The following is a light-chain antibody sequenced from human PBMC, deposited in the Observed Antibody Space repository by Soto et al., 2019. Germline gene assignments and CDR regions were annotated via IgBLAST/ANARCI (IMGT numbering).Light chain of an antibody. J-gene: IGKJ2*01. CDR3: QQSYITPYS. CDR2: AAS. Sequence: DIQMTQSPSSLSASVRDTVTITCRASQSISVHLNWYQQKPGELPKLLIYAASNLHSGVSSRFSGSGSETDFALTLSSLQPEDFATYYCQQSYITPYSFGQGTRLEIK. V-gene: IGKV1-39*01. CDR1: QSISVH.